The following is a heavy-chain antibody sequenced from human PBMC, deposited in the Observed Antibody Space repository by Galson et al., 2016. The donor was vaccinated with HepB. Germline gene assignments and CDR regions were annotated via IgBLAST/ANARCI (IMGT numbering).Heavy chain of an antibody. D-gene: IGHD4-23*01. V-gene: IGHV3-49*03. CDR1: GLTFGDYA. CDR3: TRNSGGNSRGPTY. Sequence: SLRLSCATSGLTFGDYAMGWFRQAPGKGLEWVSVMRAKTYSGTAEVAASVKGRFIISRDDSKSIAYLQMNSLKTEDTAVYYCTRNSGGNSRGPTYWGQGTLVTVSS. CDR2: MRAKTYSGTA. J-gene: IGHJ4*02.